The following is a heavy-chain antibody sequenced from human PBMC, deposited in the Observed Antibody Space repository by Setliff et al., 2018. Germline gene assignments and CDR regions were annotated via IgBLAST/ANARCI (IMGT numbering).Heavy chain of an antibody. CDR3: ARGGGRIRQLGATGVHTFDI. CDR1: GGSISNYY. J-gene: IGHJ3*02. CDR2: IQTGGST. V-gene: IGHV4-4*08. D-gene: IGHD1-26*01. Sequence: PSETLALTCTVSGGSISNYYWSWIRQPPGKGLEWIGYIQTGGSTNYNPSLKSRVNISVDTSKKQFSLKLSSVTAADTAVYYCARGGGRIRQLGATGVHTFDIWGQGTVVTVSS.